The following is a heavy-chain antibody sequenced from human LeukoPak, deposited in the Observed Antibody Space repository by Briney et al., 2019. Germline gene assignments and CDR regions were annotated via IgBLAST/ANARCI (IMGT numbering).Heavy chain of an antibody. Sequence: PSETLSLTCTVSGGSISSGSYYWSWIRQPAGKGLEWIGRIYTSGSTNYNPSLKSRVTMSVDTSKNQFSLKLSSVTAADTAVYYCAKLLGGGYCSSTSCPDYWGQGTLVTVSS. CDR2: IYTSGST. CDR1: GGSISSGSYY. D-gene: IGHD2-2*01. V-gene: IGHV4-61*02. J-gene: IGHJ4*02. CDR3: AKLLGGGYCSSTSCPDY.